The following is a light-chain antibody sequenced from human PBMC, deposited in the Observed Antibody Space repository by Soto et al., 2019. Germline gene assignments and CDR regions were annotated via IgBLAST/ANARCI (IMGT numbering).Light chain of an antibody. Sequence: QSVLTQPASVSGSPGQSITISCTGTSSDVGGYRYVSWYQHHPGKAPKLMIYDVSYRPSGVSDRFSGSKSGNTASLTISGLQAEDEADYYCSSYTSSVTYVFGTGTKVTVL. CDR1: SSDVGGYRY. V-gene: IGLV2-14*03. J-gene: IGLJ1*01. CDR2: DVS. CDR3: SSYTSSVTYV.